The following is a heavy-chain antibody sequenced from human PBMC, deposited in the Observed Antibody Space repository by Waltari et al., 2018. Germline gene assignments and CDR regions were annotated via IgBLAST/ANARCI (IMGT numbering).Heavy chain of an antibody. Sequence: EVQLLESGGGLVQPGGSLRLSCAASGFYFSSSALSSVRQAPGKGLEWVSVISSGGSTYYAASVKGWFTISRDNSKNTLYLQMNSLRAEDTAVYYCAADMQWFVFGGQGTLVTVSS. J-gene: IGHJ4*02. CDR1: GFYFSSSA. V-gene: IGHV3-23*03. CDR3: AADMQWFVF. D-gene: IGHD3-22*01. CDR2: ISSGGST.